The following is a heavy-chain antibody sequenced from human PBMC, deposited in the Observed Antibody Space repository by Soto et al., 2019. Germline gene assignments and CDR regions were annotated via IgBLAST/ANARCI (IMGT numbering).Heavy chain of an antibody. J-gene: IGHJ4*02. CDR2: IYYSGST. CDR3: ARVRPWDYYFGY. Sequence: SETLSLTCTVSGGSISSYYWRWIRQPPGQGLEWIGYIYYSGSTNYNPSLKSRVTISVDTSKNQFSLKLSSVTAADTAVYYCARVRPWDYYFGYWGQGTRGTVAS. D-gene: IGHD1-26*01. V-gene: IGHV4-59*01. CDR1: GGSISSYY.